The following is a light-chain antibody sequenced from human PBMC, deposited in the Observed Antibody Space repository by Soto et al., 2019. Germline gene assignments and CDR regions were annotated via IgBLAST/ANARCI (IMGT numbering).Light chain of an antibody. Sequence: DIVMTQSPDSLAVSLGERATINCKSSQSVLYISNNKNYLAWYQQKPGQPPKLLIYWASTRESGVPDRFSGSGSGTDFTLTISSLQAEDVAVYYCQQYYTTPWTLGQGTKVEIK. J-gene: IGKJ1*01. V-gene: IGKV4-1*01. CDR3: QQYYTTPWT. CDR1: QSVLYISNNKNY. CDR2: WAS.